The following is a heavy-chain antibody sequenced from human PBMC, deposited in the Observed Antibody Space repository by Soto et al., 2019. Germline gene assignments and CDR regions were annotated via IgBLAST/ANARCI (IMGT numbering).Heavy chain of an antibody. CDR3: ARACGGIGEGPKKGGFDV. J-gene: IGHJ3*01. Sequence: QMQLVQSEAELKKPGSSVKVSCTAFGGSINDYAINWVRQAPGQGLEWVGGIIPLFDAADSAQKFHGRVTISAHVATNSAYMQVRRLMSDDTAVYYCARACGGIGEGPKKGGFDVWGQGTIDTVAS. CDR1: GGSINDYA. CDR2: IIPLFDAA. D-gene: IGHD2-15*01. V-gene: IGHV1-69*01.